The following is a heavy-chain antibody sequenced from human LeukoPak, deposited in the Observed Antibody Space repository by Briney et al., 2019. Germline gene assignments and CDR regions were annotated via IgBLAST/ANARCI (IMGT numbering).Heavy chain of an antibody. CDR3: ARDRDIVAVRRTRLDY. Sequence: ASVKVSCKASGYTFNLFGFSWVRQVPGQGLEWVGWISGYNGDANYAQNFQDRVTMTTDTSRSTAYMELRSLTSDDTAIYFFARDRDIVAVRRTRLDYWGQGTLVIVSS. CDR2: ISGYNGDA. V-gene: IGHV1-18*01. D-gene: IGHD2-2*01. CDR1: GYTFNLFG. J-gene: IGHJ4*02.